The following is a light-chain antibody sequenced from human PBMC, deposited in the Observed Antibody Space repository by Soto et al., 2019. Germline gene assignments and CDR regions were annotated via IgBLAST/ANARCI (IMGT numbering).Light chain of an antibody. J-gene: IGKJ4*01. Sequence: EIVLTQSPGTLSLSPGERATLSCRASQSVGSSYLAWYQQKPGQAPRLLILGASTRATGIPDRFSGSGSGTDFTLTISRQEPEDLAVYYCQQYGGSPLTFGGGTKVEI. CDR1: QSVGSSY. CDR3: QQYGGSPLT. CDR2: GAS. V-gene: IGKV3-20*01.